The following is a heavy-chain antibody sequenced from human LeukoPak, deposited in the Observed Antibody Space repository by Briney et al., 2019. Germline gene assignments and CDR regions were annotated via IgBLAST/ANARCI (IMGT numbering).Heavy chain of an antibody. CDR1: GGTFSSYA. Sequence: ASVKVSCKASGGTFSSYAISWVRQAPGQGLEWMGRIIPILGIANYAQKFQGRVTITADKSTSTAYMELSSLRSEDTAVYYCAREHPSSGYYYFDYWGQGTLVTVSS. V-gene: IGHV1-69*04. D-gene: IGHD6-19*01. CDR3: AREHPSSGYYYFDY. CDR2: IIPILGIA. J-gene: IGHJ4*02.